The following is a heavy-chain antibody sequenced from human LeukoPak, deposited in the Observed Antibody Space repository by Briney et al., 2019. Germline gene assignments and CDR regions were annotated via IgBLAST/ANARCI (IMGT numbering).Heavy chain of an antibody. CDR3: GRDIRSHNGPGGYYYYYMDV. CDR1: GDSMSDSY. Sequence: NPSETLSLTCTVSGDSMSDSYWSWIRQPAGKGREWIGRIYASGSTNYNPSLKSRVTLSVDTSSNQFSLALSSVTAADTAVYHCGRDIRSHNGPGGYYYYYMDVWGKGTTVTVSS. CDR2: IYASGST. D-gene: IGHD2-8*01. J-gene: IGHJ6*03. V-gene: IGHV4-4*07.